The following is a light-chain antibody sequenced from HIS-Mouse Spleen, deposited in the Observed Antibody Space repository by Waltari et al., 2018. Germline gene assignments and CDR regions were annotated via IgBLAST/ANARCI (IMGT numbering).Light chain of an antibody. Sequence: EIVLTQSPGTLSLSPGERATLSCRASQSVSSSYLAWYQQKPGQAPRLLTYGASSRATGIPDRFSGSGYETDFTLTISRLEPEEFAVYYCQQYGSSPPYTFGQGTKLEIK. CDR1: QSVSSSY. V-gene: IGKV3-20*01. CDR2: GAS. J-gene: IGKJ2*01. CDR3: QQYGSSPPYT.